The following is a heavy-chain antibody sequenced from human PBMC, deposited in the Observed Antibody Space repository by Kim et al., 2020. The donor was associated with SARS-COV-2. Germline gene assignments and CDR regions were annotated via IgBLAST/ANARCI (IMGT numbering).Heavy chain of an antibody. Sequence: SETLSLTCTVSGGSISSSSYYWGWIRQPPGKGLEWIGSIYYSGSTYYNPSLKSRVTISVDTSKNQFSLKLSSVTAADTAVYYCARHTGDTASPRLVYYFDYWGQGTLVTVSS. CDR3: ARHTGDTASPRLVYYFDY. CDR1: GGSISSSSYY. V-gene: IGHV4-39*01. J-gene: IGHJ4*02. CDR2: IYYSGST. D-gene: IGHD5-18*01.